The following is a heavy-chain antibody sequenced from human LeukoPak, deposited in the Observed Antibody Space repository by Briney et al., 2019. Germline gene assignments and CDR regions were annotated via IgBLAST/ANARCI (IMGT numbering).Heavy chain of an antibody. CDR3: ASSLDYYDSSGYSNDAFDI. CDR1: GYTLTELS. CDR2: FDPEDGET. Sequence: GASVKVSCKVSGYTLTELSMHWVRQAPGKGLEWMEGFDPEDGETIYAQKFQGRVTMTEDTSTDTAYMELSSLRSEDTAVYYCASSLDYYDSSGYSNDAFDIWGQGTMVTVSS. D-gene: IGHD3-22*01. J-gene: IGHJ3*02. V-gene: IGHV1-24*01.